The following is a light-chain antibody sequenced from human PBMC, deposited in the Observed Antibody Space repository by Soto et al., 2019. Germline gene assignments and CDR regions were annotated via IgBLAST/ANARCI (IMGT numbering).Light chain of an antibody. CDR2: GAS. J-gene: IGKJ3*01. CDR3: QQYGRF. Sequence: EIVLTQSPGTLSLSPGERATLSCRASQSVSSKYLGWYQQKPGQAPRLLIYGASNRATGIPDRFSGSGSGTDFTLTISRLEPEHFAVYYCQQYGRFFGPGTKVDIK. CDR1: QSVSSKY. V-gene: IGKV3-20*01.